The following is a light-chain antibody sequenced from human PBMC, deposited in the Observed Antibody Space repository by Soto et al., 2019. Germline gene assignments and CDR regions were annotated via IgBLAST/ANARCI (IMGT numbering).Light chain of an antibody. J-gene: IGKJ5*01. V-gene: IGKV3-15*01. Sequence: EIMMTQSPATLSVSPGERATLSCRASQSVSSSLAWYQQKPGQAPRLLIYGASTRATGIPARFSGSGSGTEFTLTINSLQSEDLAVYYCQQRSNWPPITFGQGTRLEIK. CDR1: QSVSSS. CDR2: GAS. CDR3: QQRSNWPPIT.